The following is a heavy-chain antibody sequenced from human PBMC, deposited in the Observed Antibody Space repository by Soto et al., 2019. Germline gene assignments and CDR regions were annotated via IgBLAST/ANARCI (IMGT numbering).Heavy chain of an antibody. J-gene: IGHJ6*03. CDR3: ARSGYSNYYYMDV. CDR1: GGSISSYY. Sequence: SETLSLTCTVSGGSISSYYWSWIRQPPGKGLEWIGYIYYSGSTNYNPFLKSRVTISVDTSKNQFSLKLSSVTAADTAVYYCARSGYSNYYYMDVWGKGTTVTVSS. V-gene: IGHV4-59*08. D-gene: IGHD3-22*01. CDR2: IYYSGST.